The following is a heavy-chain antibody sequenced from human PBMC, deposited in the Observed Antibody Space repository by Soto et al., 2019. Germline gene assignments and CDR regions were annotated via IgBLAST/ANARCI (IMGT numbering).Heavy chain of an antibody. CDR1: GGSISSGDYY. CDR3: AREGGYDSSGYPDY. CDR2: IYYSGST. D-gene: IGHD3-22*01. Sequence: QVQLQESGPGLVKPSQTLSLTCTVSGGSISSGDYYWSWIRQPPGKGLEWIGYIYYSGSTYYNPSLKSGVTLSVDASKNQFSRKLSSVTAADTAVYYCAREGGYDSSGYPDYWGQGTLVTVSS. V-gene: IGHV4-30-4*01. J-gene: IGHJ4*02.